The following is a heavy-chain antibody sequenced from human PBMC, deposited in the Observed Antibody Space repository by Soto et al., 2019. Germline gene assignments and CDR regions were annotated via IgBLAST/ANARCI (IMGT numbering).Heavy chain of an antibody. CDR3: AKDGLSDSPSAIDY. CDR2: IGGSGRNT. CDR1: GFMFSRSG. J-gene: IGHJ4*02. V-gene: IGHV3-23*01. Sequence: LRLSCAASGFMFSRSGMTWVRQAPGMRLESVAGIGGSGRNTYYADSVKGRFTISRDNSKNSLFLQMNSLRDEDTAIYYCAKDGLSDSPSAIDYWGQGTRVTVSS. D-gene: IGHD6-13*01.